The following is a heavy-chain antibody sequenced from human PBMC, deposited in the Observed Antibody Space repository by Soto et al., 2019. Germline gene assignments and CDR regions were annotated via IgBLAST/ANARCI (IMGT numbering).Heavy chain of an antibody. CDR3: ARDPPDFNSGLDY. CDR1: GDSVSNKGAT. Sequence: SQTLSLTCAISGDSVSNKGATWNWVRLSPSRGLEWLGRTYYRSKWNYDYAISVKSRISINPDTSKNQFSLQLNSVTPEDTAVYYCARDPPDFNSGLDYWGQGTVVTVSS. V-gene: IGHV6-1*01. J-gene: IGHJ4*02. D-gene: IGHD1-26*01. CDR2: TYYRSKWNY.